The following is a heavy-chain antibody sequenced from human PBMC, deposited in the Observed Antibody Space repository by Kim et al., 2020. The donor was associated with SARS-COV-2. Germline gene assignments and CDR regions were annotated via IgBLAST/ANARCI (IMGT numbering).Heavy chain of an antibody. Sequence: QKFQERVTITRDMSTSTAYMELSSLRSEDTAVYYCASDLDIVATITAFDYWGQGTLVTVSS. D-gene: IGHD5-12*01. V-gene: IGHV1-58*01. CDR3: ASDLDIVATITAFDY. J-gene: IGHJ4*02.